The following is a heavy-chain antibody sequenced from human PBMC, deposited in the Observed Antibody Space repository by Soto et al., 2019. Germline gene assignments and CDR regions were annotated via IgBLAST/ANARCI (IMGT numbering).Heavy chain of an antibody. J-gene: IGHJ4*02. CDR3: AKDLANYGDYVGGIDY. CDR1: GFTFSSYG. V-gene: IGHV3-30*18. Sequence: QVQLVESGGGVVQPGRSLRLSCAASGFTFSSYGMHWVRQAPGKGLVWVAVISYDGSNKYYADSVKGRFTISRDNSKNTLYLQMNSLRAEDTAVYYCAKDLANYGDYVGGIDYWGQGTLVTVSS. D-gene: IGHD4-17*01. CDR2: ISYDGSNK.